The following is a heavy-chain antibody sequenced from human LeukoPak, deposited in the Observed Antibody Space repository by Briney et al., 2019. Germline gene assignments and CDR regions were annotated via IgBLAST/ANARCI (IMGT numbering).Heavy chain of an antibody. V-gene: IGHV1-69*04. D-gene: IGHD3-22*01. J-gene: IGHJ4*02. CDR3: ARDHSSGYPY. Sequence: SVKVSCKASGGTFSSYAISWVRQAPGQGLEWMGRIIPILGIANYAQKFQGRVTITADKSTSTAYMELSSLRSEDTAVYYRARDHSSGYPYWGQGTLVTVSS. CDR2: IIPILGIA. CDR1: GGTFSSYA.